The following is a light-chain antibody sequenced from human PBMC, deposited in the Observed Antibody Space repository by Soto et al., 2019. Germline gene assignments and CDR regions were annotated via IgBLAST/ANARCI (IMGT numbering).Light chain of an antibody. CDR2: AAS. J-gene: IGKJ1*01. V-gene: IGKV3-20*01. CDR1: QSITSSY. CDR3: QQYGSSPRT. Sequence: EIVLTQSPGTLSLSPGERATLSCRASQSITSSYLAWYQQKPGRAPRLLIYAASSRATGVPDRFSGSGSGTDLTLTISRLEPEDFAVYYCQQYGSSPRTFGQGTKVEIK.